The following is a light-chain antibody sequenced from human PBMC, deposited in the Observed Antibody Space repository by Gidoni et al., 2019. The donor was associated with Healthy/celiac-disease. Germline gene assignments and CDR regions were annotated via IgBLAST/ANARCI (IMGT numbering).Light chain of an antibody. CDR3: QQYNNWPTWT. J-gene: IGKJ1*01. CDR1: QSVSSN. CDR2: GAS. V-gene: IGKV3-15*01. Sequence: EIVMTKSPATLSVSPGERATLSCRASQSVSSNLAWYQQKSGQAPRLLIYGASTRATGIPARFIGSVSGTEFTLTISSLQSEDFAVYYCQQYNNWPTWTFGQGTKVEIK.